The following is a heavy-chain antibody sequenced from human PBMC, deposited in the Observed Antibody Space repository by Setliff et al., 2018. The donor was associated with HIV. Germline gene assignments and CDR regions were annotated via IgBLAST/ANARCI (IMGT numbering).Heavy chain of an antibody. J-gene: IGHJ4*02. CDR1: GGTFSSYA. Sequence: VASVKVSCKASGGTFSSYAISWVRQAPGQGLEWMGGIIPIFGTANYAQKFQGRVTITADEATSTAYMELSSLRSEDTAMYYCVKGRWASPFDNWGQGTLVTVSS. CDR3: VKGRWASPFDN. D-gene: IGHD3-16*01. V-gene: IGHV1-69*13. CDR2: IIPIFGTA.